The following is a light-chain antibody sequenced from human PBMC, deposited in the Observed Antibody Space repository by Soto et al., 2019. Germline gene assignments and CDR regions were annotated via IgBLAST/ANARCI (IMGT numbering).Light chain of an antibody. V-gene: IGKV3-20*01. CDR1: QSVSVNS. Sequence: EIVLTQSPGTMSLSPCDRATLSCRASQSVSVNSLAWYQQKGGQAPRLLIYAASTRATGVPDRFSGTGSGTDFALTISRLETDDSAVYYCQQYGGSPFTFGPGTKVDI. CDR2: AAS. CDR3: QQYGGSPFT. J-gene: IGKJ3*01.